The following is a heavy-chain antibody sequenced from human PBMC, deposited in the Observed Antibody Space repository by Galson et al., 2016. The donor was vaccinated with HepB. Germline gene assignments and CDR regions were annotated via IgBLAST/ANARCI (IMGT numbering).Heavy chain of an antibody. CDR3: ARGQARYRNRDGYYYPGSSPKYFHH. J-gene: IGHJ1*01. CDR2: INHSGST. V-gene: IGHV4-34*01. Sequence: SETVSLTCAVYGGSFSGYYWSWIRQSPGKGLEWIGEINHSGSTNYNPSVKSRVTVSVDTSKNQFSLKLRSVTAADTGAYFCARGQARYRNRDGYYYPGSSPKYFHHWGQGTLVTVSS. CDR1: GGSFSGYY. D-gene: IGHD5-24*01.